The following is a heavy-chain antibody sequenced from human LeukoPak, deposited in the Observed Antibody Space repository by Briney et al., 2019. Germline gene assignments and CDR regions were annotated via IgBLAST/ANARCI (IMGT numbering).Heavy chain of an antibody. CDR1: GGSFSDHY. V-gene: IGHV4-34*01. D-gene: IGHD6-19*01. Sequence: SETLSLTCAVYGGSFSDHYWSWIRQPPGMGLEWIGEINHSGETRFNPSLKSRVAMSVDTSKNQFSLELRPVTAADTAVYYCARGQWLDNSWGQGTLVTVSS. J-gene: IGHJ4*02. CDR3: ARGQWLDNS. CDR2: INHSGET.